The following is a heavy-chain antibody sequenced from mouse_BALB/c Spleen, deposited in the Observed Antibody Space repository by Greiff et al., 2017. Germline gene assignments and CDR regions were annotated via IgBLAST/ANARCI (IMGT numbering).Heavy chain of an antibody. D-gene: IGHD2-14*01. CDR3: ARNYRYDLTWFAY. V-gene: IGHV5-17*02. J-gene: IGHJ3*01. CDR1: GFTFSSFG. Sequence: EVKLMESGGGLVQPGGSRKLSCAASGFTFSSFGMHWVRQAPEKGLEWVAYISSGSSTIYYADTVKGRFTISRDNPKNTLFLQMTSLRSEDTAMYYCARNYRYDLTWFAYWGQGTLVTVSA. CDR2: ISSGSSTI.